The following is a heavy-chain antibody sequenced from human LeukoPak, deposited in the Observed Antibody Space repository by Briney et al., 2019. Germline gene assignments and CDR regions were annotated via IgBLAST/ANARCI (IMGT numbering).Heavy chain of an antibody. CDR3: ARGERSLDY. CDR2: IDPSDSYT. J-gene: IGHJ4*02. D-gene: IGHD3-10*01. CDR1: GHIFTNYW. Sequence: KPGESLKISCKGSGHIFTNYWISWVRQMPGKGLEWMGRIDPSDSYTNYSPSFQGHVTISADKSIRTAYLQWSSLRASDTAIYYCARGERSLDYWGQGTLVTVSS. V-gene: IGHV5-10-1*01.